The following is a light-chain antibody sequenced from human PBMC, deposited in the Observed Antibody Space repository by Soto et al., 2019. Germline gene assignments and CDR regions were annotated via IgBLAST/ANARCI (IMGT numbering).Light chain of an antibody. CDR2: AAS. Sequence: DIQMTHSPSSLSASVGDRVTITCRASQSISSYLNWYQQKPGKAPKLLIYAASSLQSGVPSRFRGSGSGTDFTLTISSRQPEDFATYYCQQSYSTPWTFGQGTKVEIK. CDR3: QQSYSTPWT. J-gene: IGKJ1*01. CDR1: QSISSY. V-gene: IGKV1-39*01.